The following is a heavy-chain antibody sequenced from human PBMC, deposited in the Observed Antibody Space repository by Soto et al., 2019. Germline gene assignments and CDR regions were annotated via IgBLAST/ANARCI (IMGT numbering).Heavy chain of an antibody. CDR3: ARETPWGYCSGGSCYSDAFDI. J-gene: IGHJ3*02. CDR1: GGTFSSYA. CDR2: IIPIFGTA. D-gene: IGHD2-15*01. Sequence: SVKVSCKASGGTFSSYAISWVRQAPGQGLEWMGGIIPIFGTANYAQKFQGRVTITADESTSTAYMELSSLRSEDTAVYYCARETPWGYCSGGSCYSDAFDIWGQGTLVTVSS. V-gene: IGHV1-69*13.